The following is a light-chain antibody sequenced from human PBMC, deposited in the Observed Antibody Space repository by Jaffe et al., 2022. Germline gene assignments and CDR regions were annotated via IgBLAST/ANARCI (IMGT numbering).Light chain of an antibody. Sequence: QSVLTQPPSASGTPGQGVTISCSGSSSNIRSNTVNWYQQLPGTAPKLLIYSNNQRPSGVPDRFSGSKSGTSASLAISELQSEDEAEYYCAAWDDSLNGLVFGGGTKVTVL. CDR1: SSNIRSNT. J-gene: IGLJ2*01. CDR2: SNN. CDR3: AAWDDSLNGLV. V-gene: IGLV1-44*01.